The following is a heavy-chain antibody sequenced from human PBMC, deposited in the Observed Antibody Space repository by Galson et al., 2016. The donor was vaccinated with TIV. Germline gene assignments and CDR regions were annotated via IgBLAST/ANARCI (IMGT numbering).Heavy chain of an antibody. V-gene: IGHV3-23*01. CDR2: ISGSGGQT. CDR1: GFDFNALA. D-gene: IGHD5-24*01. J-gene: IGHJ4*02. CDR3: AKSLFHTIDFGGLTVIFDH. Sequence: SLRLSCAASGFDFNALAMNWVRQVPGKGLQWVASISGSGGQTHYGDSVRGRFIISRDDSKNTVYLRMNNVRVDDTAVYYCAKSLFHTIDFGGLTVIFDHWGQGALVTVSS.